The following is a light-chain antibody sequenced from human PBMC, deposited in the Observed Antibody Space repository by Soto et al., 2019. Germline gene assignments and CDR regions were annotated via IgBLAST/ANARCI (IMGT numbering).Light chain of an antibody. J-gene: IGKJ4*01. V-gene: IGKV1-33*01. Sequence: DIQMTQSPSSLSASVGDRVTITCQACQDISKYLNWYQQKPGKAPKLLIYDASNLETGVPSRFSGSGSGTDFTITICSLQPVDVATYYCQQSDNLLTFGGVTQVEI. CDR1: QDISKY. CDR2: DAS. CDR3: QQSDNLLT.